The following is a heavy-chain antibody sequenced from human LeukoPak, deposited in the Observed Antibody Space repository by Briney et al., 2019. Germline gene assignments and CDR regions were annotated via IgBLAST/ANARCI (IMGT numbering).Heavy chain of an antibody. J-gene: IGHJ5*02. CDR3: ARDRKGIAARPFFIDP. D-gene: IGHD6-6*01. CDR2: IYYSGST. V-gene: IGHV4-59*11. Sequence: PSETLSLTCSVSGGSISSHVWSWIPQPPGKGLEWIGYIYYSGSTYYNPSLKSRVTISVDTSKNQFSLKLSSVTAADTAVYYCARDRKGIAARPFFIDPWGQGTLVTVSS. CDR1: GGSISSHV.